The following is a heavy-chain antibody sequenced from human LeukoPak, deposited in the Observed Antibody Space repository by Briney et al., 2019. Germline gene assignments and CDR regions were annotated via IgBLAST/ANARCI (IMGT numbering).Heavy chain of an antibody. CDR2: IYYSGST. D-gene: IGHD6-13*01. J-gene: IGHJ4*02. Sequence: PSETLSLTCIVSGGSISSYYWSWIRQPPGKGLEWIGYIYYSGSTNYNPSLKSRVTISVDTSKNQFSLKLSSVTAADTAVYYRARLSRGAAAGYDYWGQGTLVTVSS. V-gene: IGHV4-59*08. CDR3: ARLSRGAAAGYDY. CDR1: GGSISSYY.